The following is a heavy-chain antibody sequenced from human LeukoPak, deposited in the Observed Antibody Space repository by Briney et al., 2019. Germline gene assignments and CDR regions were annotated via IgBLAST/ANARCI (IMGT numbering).Heavy chain of an antibody. CDR1: GGSISSGSYY. V-gene: IGHV4-61*02. D-gene: IGHD6-6*01. CDR2: IYTSGST. J-gene: IGHJ6*03. Sequence: SETLSLTCTVSGGSISSGSYYWSWIRQPAGKGLEWIGRIYTSGSTSYNPSLTSRVTISVGTSKNQFSLKLYSVTAADAAVYFCARDLRITARPPTYYYYYMDVWGKGTTVTVSS. CDR3: ARDLRITARPPTYYYYYMDV.